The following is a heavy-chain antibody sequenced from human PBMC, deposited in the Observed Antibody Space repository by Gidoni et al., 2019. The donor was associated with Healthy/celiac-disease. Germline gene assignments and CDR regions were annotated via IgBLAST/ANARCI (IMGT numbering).Heavy chain of an antibody. J-gene: IGHJ4*02. D-gene: IGHD5-18*01. CDR2: ISGSGGST. V-gene: IGHV3-23*01. Sequence: EVQLLESGGGLVQPGGSLRLSCAASCFTFSSYAMSWGRQAPGKGLEGVAAISGSGGSTYYADSVKGRFTISRDNYKTTLYLQMNSLRAEDTAVYYCAKAQSTSDTEFDYWGQGTLVTVSS. CDR1: CFTFSSYA. CDR3: AKAQSTSDTEFDY.